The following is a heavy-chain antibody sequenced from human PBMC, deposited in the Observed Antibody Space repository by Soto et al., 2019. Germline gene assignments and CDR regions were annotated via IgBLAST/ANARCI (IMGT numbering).Heavy chain of an antibody. CDR1: AFSFSTSW. CDR2: IKLDGSEK. Sequence: GSLRLSCAASAFSFSTSWMSWVRQAPGKGLEWVATIKLDGSEKSYVDSVKGRFTISRDNAKNSLYLQMNYLRVEDTAVYYCARDPLYSAFDIWGQGTMVTVSS. V-gene: IGHV3-7*01. CDR3: ARDPLYSAFDI. D-gene: IGHD1-26*01. J-gene: IGHJ3*02.